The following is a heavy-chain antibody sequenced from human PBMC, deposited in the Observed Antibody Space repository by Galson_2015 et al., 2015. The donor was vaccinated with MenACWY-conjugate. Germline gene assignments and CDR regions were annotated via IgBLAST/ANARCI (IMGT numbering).Heavy chain of an antibody. CDR3: ARLISSPRAGSELDY. J-gene: IGHJ4*02. CDR1: GGSISGYF. D-gene: IGHD3-10*01. Sequence: SLTCTVSGGSISGYFWSWVRQPPGKGLEWIGYIYYSGSTNYNPSLKSRVTISVDTSKNQFSLRLSSVTAADTAVYYCARLISSPRAGSELDYWGQGTLVTVSS. CDR2: IYYSGST. V-gene: IGHV4-59*08.